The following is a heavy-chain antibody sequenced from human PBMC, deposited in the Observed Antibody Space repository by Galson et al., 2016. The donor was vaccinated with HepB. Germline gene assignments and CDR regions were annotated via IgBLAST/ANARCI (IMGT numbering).Heavy chain of an antibody. V-gene: IGHV3-23*01. J-gene: IGHJ4*02. CDR1: GFTFSNYG. CDR3: AKRHYYGSASFDY. CDR2: VSYSGGST. Sequence: SLRLSCAASGFTFSNYGVSWVRQAPGKGLEWVSTVSYSGGSTYYADSVKGRFTISRDNSKNTTLLQMNSLRVEDTAIYYCAKRHYYGSASFDYWGQGTLVTVSS. D-gene: IGHD3-10*01.